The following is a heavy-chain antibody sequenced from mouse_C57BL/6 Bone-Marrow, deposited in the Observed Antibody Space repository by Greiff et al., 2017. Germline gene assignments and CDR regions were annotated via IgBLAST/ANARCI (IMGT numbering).Heavy chain of an antibody. Sequence: VKLMESGPGLVAPSQSLSITCTVSGFSLTSYAISWVRQPPGKGLEWLGVIWTGGGTNYNSALKSRLSISKDNSKSQVFLKMNSLQTDDKARYXCARNANWERVFAYWGQGTLVTVSA. CDR1: GFSLTSYA. D-gene: IGHD4-1*01. CDR2: IWTGGGT. J-gene: IGHJ3*01. CDR3: ARNANWERVFAY. V-gene: IGHV2-9-1*01.